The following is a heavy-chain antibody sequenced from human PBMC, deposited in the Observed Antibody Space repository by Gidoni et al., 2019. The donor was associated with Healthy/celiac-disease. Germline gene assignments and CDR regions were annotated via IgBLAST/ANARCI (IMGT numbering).Heavy chain of an antibody. CDR1: GGTFSSYA. CDR2: IIPIFGTA. D-gene: IGHD1-26*01. CDR3: ARAYSGSFEYYFDY. J-gene: IGHJ4*02. V-gene: IGHV1-69*01. Sequence: QVQLVQSGSEVKKPGSSVKVSCKAYGGTFSSYAISWVRQAPGQGLEWMGGIIPIFGTANYAQKFQGRVTITADESTSTAYMELSSLRSEDTAVYYCARAYSGSFEYYFDYWGQGTLVTVSS.